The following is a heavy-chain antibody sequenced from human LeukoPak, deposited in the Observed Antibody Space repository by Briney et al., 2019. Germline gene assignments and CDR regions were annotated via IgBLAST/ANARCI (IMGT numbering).Heavy chain of an antibody. V-gene: IGHV1-2*02. CDR2: INPNSGGT. CDR3: ARAPRGYFDP. J-gene: IGHJ5*02. Sequence: ASVKVSCKSSGYTFTGYYMHLVRQPPGQGLEWMGWINPNSGGTNYAQKFQGRVTMTRDTSISTAYMELSRLRSDDTAVYYCARAPRGYFDPWGKGTLVTVSS. D-gene: IGHD5-18*01. CDR1: GYTFTGYY.